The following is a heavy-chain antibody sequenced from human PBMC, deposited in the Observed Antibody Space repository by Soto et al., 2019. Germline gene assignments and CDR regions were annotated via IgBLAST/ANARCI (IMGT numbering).Heavy chain of an antibody. Sequence: GESLKISCKGSGYSFTSYWIGWVRQMPGKGLEWMGIIYPGDSDTRYSPSFQGQVTISADKSISTAYLQWSSLKASDTAMYYCARRISGGTNYYYYYGMDVWGQGTTVTVSS. CDR2: IYPGDSDT. D-gene: IGHD1-7*01. CDR3: ARRISGGTNYYYYYGMDV. CDR1: GYSFTSYW. V-gene: IGHV5-51*01. J-gene: IGHJ6*02.